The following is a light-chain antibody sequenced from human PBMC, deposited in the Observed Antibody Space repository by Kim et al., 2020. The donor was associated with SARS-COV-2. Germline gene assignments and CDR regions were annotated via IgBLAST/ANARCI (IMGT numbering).Light chain of an antibody. Sequence: ALGQTVRITCQRDSLRSYYASWYQQKPGQAPIHVIYRKNSRPSGIPGRFSGCRSGNTASLTNTGAQAEDEADYFGGSQDSRGKHVVLGGG. J-gene: IGLJ2*01. CDR3: GSQDSRGKHVV. CDR2: RKN. V-gene: IGLV3-19*01. CDR1: SLRSYY.